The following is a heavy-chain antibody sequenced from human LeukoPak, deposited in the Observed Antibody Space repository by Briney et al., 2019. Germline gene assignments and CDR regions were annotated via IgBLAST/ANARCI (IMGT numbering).Heavy chain of an antibody. CDR2: ISSSSSTI. Sequence: GGSLRLSCAASGFNFSSYSINWVRQAPGKGLEWVSYISSSSSTIYYADSVKGRFTISRDNAKSSLYLQMNSLRAEDTAVYYCARGFRASFDYWGQGTLVTVSS. CDR3: ARGFRASFDY. CDR1: GFNFSSYS. V-gene: IGHV3-48*01. J-gene: IGHJ4*02.